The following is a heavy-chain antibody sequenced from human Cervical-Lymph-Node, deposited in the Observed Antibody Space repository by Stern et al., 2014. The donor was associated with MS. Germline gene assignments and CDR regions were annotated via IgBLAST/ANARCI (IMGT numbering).Heavy chain of an antibody. V-gene: IGHV1-18*01. CDR3: ARDPLPYGDYVDY. CDR1: GYTFTSYG. J-gene: IGHJ4*02. D-gene: IGHD4-17*01. CDR2: ISTYNGNT. Sequence: VQLLESGAEVKKPGASMKVSCEASGYTFTSYGISWVRQAPGQGLEWMGWISTYNGNTNYAQKFQGRVTMTTDTSTSTAYMELRTLRSDDTAVYYCARDPLPYGDYVDYWGQGTLVTVSS.